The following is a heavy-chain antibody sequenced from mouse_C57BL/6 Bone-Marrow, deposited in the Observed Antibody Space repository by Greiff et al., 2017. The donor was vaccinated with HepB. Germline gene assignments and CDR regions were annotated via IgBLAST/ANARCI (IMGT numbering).Heavy chain of an antibody. CDR1: GYTFTSYW. D-gene: IGHD2-5*01. J-gene: IGHJ2*01. CDR2: IYPGSGST. V-gene: IGHV1-55*01. CDR3: ARSIRSDSNLDY. Sequence: VQLQQPGAELVKPGASVKMSCKASGYTFTSYWITWVKQRPGQGLEWIGDIYPGSGSTNYNEKFKSKATLTVDTSSSTAYMQLSSLTSEDSAVYYCARSIRSDSNLDYWGQGTTLTVSS.